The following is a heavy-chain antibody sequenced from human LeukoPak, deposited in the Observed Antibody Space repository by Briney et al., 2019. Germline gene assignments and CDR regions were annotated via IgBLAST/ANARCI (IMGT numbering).Heavy chain of an antibody. CDR1: GGCISSGGYS. V-gene: IGHV4-30-2*01. J-gene: IGHJ4*02. CDR2: IYHSGST. Sequence: PSETLSLTCAVSGGCISSGGYSWSWIRQPPGKGLEWIGYIYHSGSTYYNPPLESRVSISVDRSKNQFSLKLSSVTAADTAVYYCARVLAGTFDYWGQGTLVTVSS. D-gene: IGHD6-13*01. CDR3: ARVLAGTFDY.